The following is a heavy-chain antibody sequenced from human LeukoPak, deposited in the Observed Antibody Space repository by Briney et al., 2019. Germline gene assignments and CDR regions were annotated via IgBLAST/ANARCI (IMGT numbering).Heavy chain of an antibody. Sequence: PSETLSPTCAVYGGSFSGYYWSWIRQPPGKGLEWIGEINHSGSTNYNPSLKSRVTISVDTSKNQFSLKLSSVTAADTAVYYCARGQLKWLKNWFDPWGQGTLVTVSS. CDR1: GGSFSGYY. J-gene: IGHJ5*02. CDR2: INHSGST. D-gene: IGHD6-19*01. CDR3: ARGQLKWLKNWFDP. V-gene: IGHV4-34*01.